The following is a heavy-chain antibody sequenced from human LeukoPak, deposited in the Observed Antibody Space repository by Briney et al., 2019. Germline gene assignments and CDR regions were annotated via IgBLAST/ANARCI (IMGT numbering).Heavy chain of an antibody. CDR3: VRAEMATIVNGYYFDY. J-gene: IGHJ4*02. CDR1: GGSISSHY. Sequence: PSETLSLTCTVSGGSISSHYWSWIRQPPGKGLEWIGYIYYSGSTNYNPSLKSRVTISVDTSKNQFSLKLSSVTAADTAVYYCVRAEMATIVNGYYFDYWGQGTLVTVSS. CDR2: IYYSGST. D-gene: IGHD5-24*01. V-gene: IGHV4-59*11.